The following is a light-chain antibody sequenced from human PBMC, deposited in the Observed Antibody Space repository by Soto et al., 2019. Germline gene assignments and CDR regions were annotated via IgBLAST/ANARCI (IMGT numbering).Light chain of an antibody. CDR2: DVV. CDR1: SSDVGSYNY. J-gene: IGLJ1*01. Sequence: QSVLTQSASVSGSPGQSITISCTGTSSDVGSYNYVSWYQQYPGKVPKLLIYDVVDRPSGVSNRFSGSKSGNTASLTISGLQAEDEADYYCSSYTIDSTRVFGTGTKLTVL. CDR3: SSYTIDSTRV. V-gene: IGLV2-14*03.